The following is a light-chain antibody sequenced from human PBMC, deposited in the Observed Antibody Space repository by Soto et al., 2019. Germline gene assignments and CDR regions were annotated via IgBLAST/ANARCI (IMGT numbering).Light chain of an antibody. V-gene: IGKV4-1*01. CDR1: QSVLYSSNNKNY. J-gene: IGKJ2*03. CDR3: QQYYSAPYS. Sequence: DTVMTQSPGSLAVSLGERATINCKSSQSVLYSSNNKNYLAWYQQKPGQPPKLLIYWAATRESGVPDRFSGSGSGTDFTLTISSLQAEDVAVYYCQQYYSAPYSFGKGTKLEIK. CDR2: WAA.